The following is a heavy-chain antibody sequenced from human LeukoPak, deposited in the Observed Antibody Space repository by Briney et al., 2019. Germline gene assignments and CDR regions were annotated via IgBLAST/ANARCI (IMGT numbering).Heavy chain of an antibody. CDR1: GFTFDDYG. D-gene: IGHD3-10*01. J-gene: IGHJ4*02. CDR2: INWNGGST. V-gene: IGHV3-20*04. Sequence: GGSLRLSCAASGFTFDDYGMSWVRHTPGKGLEWVSGINWNGGSTGYVDSVKGRFIISRDNAKNSLYLQMNSLRAEDTAAYYCARGGITMVRGVINYWGQGTLVTVSS. CDR3: ARGGITMVRGVINY.